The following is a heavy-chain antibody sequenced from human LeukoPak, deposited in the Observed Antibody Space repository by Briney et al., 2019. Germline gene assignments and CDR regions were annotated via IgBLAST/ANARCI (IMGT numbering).Heavy chain of an antibody. V-gene: IGHV3-23*01. CDR3: ANWNQYSSGWYGHELSDY. CDR2: ISGSGGST. J-gene: IGHJ4*02. D-gene: IGHD6-19*01. CDR1: GFTFSSYA. Sequence: GGSLRLSCAASGFTFSSYAMSWVRQAPGKGLEWVSAISGSGGSTYYADSVKGRFTISRDNSKNTLYLQMNSLRAEDTAVYYCANWNQYSSGWYGHELSDYWGQGTLVTVSS.